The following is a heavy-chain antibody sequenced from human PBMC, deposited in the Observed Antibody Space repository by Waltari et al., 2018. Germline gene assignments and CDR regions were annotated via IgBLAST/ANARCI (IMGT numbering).Heavy chain of an antibody. V-gene: IGHV3-30*02. Sequence: QVQLVESGGGVVQPGGSLRLSCAASGFTFSSYGMHWVRQAPGKGLEWVAFIRYDGSNKYYADYVKGRFTISRDKSKNTLYLQMNSLRAEDTAVYYCAKDKLEVGIGEIQGDHWGQGTLVTVSS. CDR2: IRYDGSNK. D-gene: IGHD2-21*01. CDR1: GFTFSSYG. CDR3: AKDKLEVGIGEIQGDH. J-gene: IGHJ4*02.